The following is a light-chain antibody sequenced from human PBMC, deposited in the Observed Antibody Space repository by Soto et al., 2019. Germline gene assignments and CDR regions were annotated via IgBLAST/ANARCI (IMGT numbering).Light chain of an antibody. J-gene: IGKJ3*01. CDR1: QSVVFNANKKKY. CDR3: QQYHATPFT. Sequence: DIVMTQSPDSLSVSPGERATINCKSSQSVVFNANKKKYLAWYQQKPGQPPKLLIYWASTRESGVPDRFSGSGSGTDFTLTISSLQAEDVAVYYCQQYHATPFTFGPGTKVDIK. V-gene: IGKV4-1*01. CDR2: WAS.